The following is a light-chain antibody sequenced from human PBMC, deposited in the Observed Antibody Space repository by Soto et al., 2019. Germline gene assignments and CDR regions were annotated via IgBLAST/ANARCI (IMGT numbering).Light chain of an antibody. V-gene: IGKV3-15*01. CDR3: QQYDNSPIT. CDR2: SVS. J-gene: IGKJ5*01. Sequence: DIVMSQSPGTLSLSPGERVTLSCRASQSVSSNLAWYQQRPGQAPRLLIYSVSSRDTDIPARFSGSGSGTEFTLTISSLQSEDFAVYYCQQYDNSPITFGQGTRLDIK. CDR1: QSVSSN.